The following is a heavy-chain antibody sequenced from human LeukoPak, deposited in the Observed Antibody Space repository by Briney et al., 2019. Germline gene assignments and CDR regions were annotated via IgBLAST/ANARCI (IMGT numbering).Heavy chain of an antibody. Sequence: GGSLRLSCAASGFTFSSYAMSWVCQAPGKGLEWVSAISGSGGGTYYADSVKGRFTISRDNSKNTLYLQMNSLRAEDTAVYYCAKGRTFIAVAAYDWGQGTLVTVSS. D-gene: IGHD6-19*01. J-gene: IGHJ4*02. CDR2: ISGSGGGT. CDR1: GFTFSSYA. CDR3: AKGRTFIAVAAYD. V-gene: IGHV3-23*01.